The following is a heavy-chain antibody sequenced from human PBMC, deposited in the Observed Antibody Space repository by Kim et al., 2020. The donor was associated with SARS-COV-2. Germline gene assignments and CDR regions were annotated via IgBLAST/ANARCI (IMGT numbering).Heavy chain of an antibody. V-gene: IGHV4-59*13. CDR2: IYYSGST. CDR1: GGSISSYY. D-gene: IGHD3-22*01. CDR3: AALYYYDSSGYYQTDY. Sequence: SETLSLTCTVSGGSISSYYWSWIRQPPGKGLEWIGYIYYSGSTNYNPSLKSRVTISVDTSKNQFSLKLSSVTAADTAVYYCAALYYYDSSGYYQTDYWGQGTLVTVSS. J-gene: IGHJ4*02.